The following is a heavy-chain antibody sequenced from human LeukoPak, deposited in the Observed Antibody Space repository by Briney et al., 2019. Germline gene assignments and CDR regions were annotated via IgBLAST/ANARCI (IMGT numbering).Heavy chain of an antibody. D-gene: IGHD3-10*01. CDR3: ARESTGFDY. CDR1: GFTFDDYA. CDR2: ISWNSGSI. J-gene: IGHJ4*02. Sequence: GGSLRLSCAASGFTFDDYAMHWVRQAPGKGLEWVSGISWNSGSIGYADSVKGRFTISRDNAKNSLYLQMSSLRAEDMALYYCARESTGFDYWGQGTLVTVSS. V-gene: IGHV3-9*03.